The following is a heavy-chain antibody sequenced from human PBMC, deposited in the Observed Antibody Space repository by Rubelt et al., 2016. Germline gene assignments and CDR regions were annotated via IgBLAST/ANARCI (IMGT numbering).Heavy chain of an antibody. Sequence: VQLLESGGGLVKPGGSLRLSCAASGFTFSSYSMNWVRQAPGKGLEWIGEIYHSGSTNYNPSLKSRVTISVDKSKNQFSLKLSSVTAADTAVYYCARGLFGAFDIWGQGTMVTVSS. CDR2: IYHSGST. V-gene: IGHV4-4*02. J-gene: IGHJ3*02. CDR1: GFTFSSYSM. CDR3: ARGLFGAFDI. D-gene: IGHD3-16*01.